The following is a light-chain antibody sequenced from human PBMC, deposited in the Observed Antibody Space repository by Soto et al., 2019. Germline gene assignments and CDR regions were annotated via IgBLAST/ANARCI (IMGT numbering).Light chain of an antibody. CDR3: SSYSSSSTLEV. J-gene: IGLJ3*02. Sequence: QSALTQPASVSGSPGESITISCIGTSSDIGNYNFVSWYQQHPGKAPKLMIYEVNNRPSGVSNRISGSKSGNTASLTSSGLQAEDEADYYCSSYSSSSTLEVFGGGTKVTVL. V-gene: IGLV2-14*01. CDR2: EVN. CDR1: SSDIGNYNF.